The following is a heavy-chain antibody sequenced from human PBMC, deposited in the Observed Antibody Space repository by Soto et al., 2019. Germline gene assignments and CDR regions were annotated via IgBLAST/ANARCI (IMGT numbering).Heavy chain of an antibody. CDR3: ARDASYYSLWSGYYPSRNGMDV. CDR1: GFTFSSFG. CDR2: IWYDGSKK. J-gene: IGHJ6*02. D-gene: IGHD3-3*01. Sequence: HPGGSLRLSCAASGFTFSSFGMHWVRQAPGKGLEWVSLIWYDGSKKSYGDSVEGRFTISRDNSRNTVYLQMNSLRADDSAVYYCARDASYYSLWSGYYPSRNGMDVWGQGTTVTVSS. V-gene: IGHV3-33*01.